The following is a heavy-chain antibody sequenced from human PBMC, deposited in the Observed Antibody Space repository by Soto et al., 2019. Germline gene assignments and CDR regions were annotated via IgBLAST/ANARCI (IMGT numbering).Heavy chain of an antibody. V-gene: IGHV4-34*01. Sequence: SETLSLTCAVYGGSFSGYYWSWIRQPPGKGLEWIGEINHSGSTNYNPSLKSRVTISVDTSKNQFSLKLSSVTAADTAVYYCARSYSSSWYNYWGQGTMVTVFS. J-gene: IGHJ4*02. CDR3: ARSYSSSWYNY. D-gene: IGHD6-13*01. CDR1: GGSFSGYY. CDR2: INHSGST.